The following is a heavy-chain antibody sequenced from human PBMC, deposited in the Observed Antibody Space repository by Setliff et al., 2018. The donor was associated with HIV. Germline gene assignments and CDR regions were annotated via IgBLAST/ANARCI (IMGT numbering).Heavy chain of an antibody. J-gene: IGHJ3*01. CDR1: DSSIYDYW. Sequence: ETLSLTCSVSDSSIYDYWWAWIRQPPGKGLEYIGTIYHRGGTFNNPSLKSRVTMSVDTSKNQFSLKLTSVTSADTATYYCVREPGVNVAPDGRGYHTFDFWGRGTMVTVSS. CDR2: IYHRGGT. CDR3: VREPGVNVAPDGRGYHTFDF. V-gene: IGHV4-28*03. D-gene: IGHD2-8*01.